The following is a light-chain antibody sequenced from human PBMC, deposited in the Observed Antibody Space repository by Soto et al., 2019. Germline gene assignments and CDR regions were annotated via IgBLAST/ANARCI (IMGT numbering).Light chain of an antibody. J-gene: IGLJ1*01. V-gene: IGLV2-11*01. CDR3: CSFADHYTYV. CDR2: DVS. Sequence: QSVLTQSRSVSGSPGQSVSISCTGTSTNVGGDNYVAWYQQHPGKAPKLMIFDVSSRPSGVPDRFSGSKSGNTASLTISGLQAEDEADYYCCSFADHYTYVFGTGTKVTVL. CDR1: STNVGGDNY.